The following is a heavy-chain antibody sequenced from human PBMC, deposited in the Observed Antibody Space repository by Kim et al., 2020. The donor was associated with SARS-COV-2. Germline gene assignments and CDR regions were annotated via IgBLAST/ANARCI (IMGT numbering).Heavy chain of an antibody. CDR3: ARDGPPSAYYYDSSGTYNDY. J-gene: IGHJ4*02. V-gene: IGHV3-48*02. CDR1: GFTFSSYS. Sequence: GGSLRLSCAASGFTFSSYSMNWVRQAPGKGLEWVSYISSSSSTIYYADSVKGRFTISRDNAKNSLYLQMNSLRDEDTAVYYCARDGPPSAYYYDSSGTYNDYWGQGTLVTVSS. CDR2: ISSSSSTI. D-gene: IGHD3-22*01.